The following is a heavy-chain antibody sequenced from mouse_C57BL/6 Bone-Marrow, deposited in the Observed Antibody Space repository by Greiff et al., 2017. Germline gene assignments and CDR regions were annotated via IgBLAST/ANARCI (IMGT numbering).Heavy chain of an antibody. CDR3: ARHYGNSLDY. J-gene: IGHJ2*01. CDR1: GFSLSAFGMG. Sequence: ESGPGLLQPSQTLSLTCSFSGFSLSAFGMGVGWLRQPSGTGLEWLAHIWWDDDKYYKPALKSQLTISKDTSKNPVFLKIANVDTEDTATYYCARHYGNSLDYWGQGTTLTVSS. V-gene: IGHV8-8*01. D-gene: IGHD1-1*01. CDR2: IWWDDDK.